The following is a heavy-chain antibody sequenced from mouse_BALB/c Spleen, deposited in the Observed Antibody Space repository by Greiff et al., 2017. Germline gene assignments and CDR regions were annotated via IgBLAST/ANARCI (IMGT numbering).Heavy chain of an antibody. Sequence: VQLQESGAELVRPGTSVKVSCKASGYAFTNYLIEWVKQRPGQGLEWIGVINPGSGGTNCNEKFKGKATLTADKSSSTAYMQLSSLTSDDSAVYFCARRDYGYDEGAMDYWGQGTSVTVSS. CDR3: ARRDYGYDEGAMDY. D-gene: IGHD2-2*01. CDR2: INPGSGGT. J-gene: IGHJ4*01. CDR1: GYAFTNYL. V-gene: IGHV1-54*01.